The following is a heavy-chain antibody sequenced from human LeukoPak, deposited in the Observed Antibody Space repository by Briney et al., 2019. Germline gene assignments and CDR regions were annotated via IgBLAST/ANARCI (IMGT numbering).Heavy chain of an antibody. V-gene: IGHV3-48*03. D-gene: IGHD3-9*01. Sequence: GGSLRLSCAASGFTVSSNEMNWVRQAPGKGLEWVSYISSSGSTIYYADSVKGRFTISRDNAKNSLYLQMNSLRAEDTAVYYCARDDILTGYPTPFDYWGQGTLVTVSS. CDR3: ARDDILTGYPTPFDY. J-gene: IGHJ4*02. CDR2: ISSSGSTI. CDR1: GFTVSSNE.